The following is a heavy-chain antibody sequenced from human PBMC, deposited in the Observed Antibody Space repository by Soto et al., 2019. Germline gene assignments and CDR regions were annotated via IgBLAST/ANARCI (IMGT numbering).Heavy chain of an antibody. CDR3: ARDEGIAAAGTEYYFDY. J-gene: IGHJ4*02. CDR1: GYTFTGYY. CDR2: INPNSGGT. Sequence: ASVKVSCKASGYTFTGYYMHWVRQAPGQGLEWIGWINPNSGGTNYAQKFQGRVTMTRDTSISTAYMGLSRLRSDDTAVYYCARDEGIAAAGTEYYFDYWGQGTLVTVSS. D-gene: IGHD6-13*01. V-gene: IGHV1-2*02.